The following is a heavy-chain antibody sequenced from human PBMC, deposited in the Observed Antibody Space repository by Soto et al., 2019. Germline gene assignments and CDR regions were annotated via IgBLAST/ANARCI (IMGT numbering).Heavy chain of an antibody. CDR3: AKHLVDTAMISYYGMDV. CDR2: IITILGIA. CDR1: GGTFRSYT. D-gene: IGHD5-18*01. Sequence: QVQLVQSGAEVKKPGSSVKVSCKASGGTFRSYTISWVRQAPGQGLEWMGRIITILGIANYAQKFQGRVTITADKSTSTAYMELSSLRYEDTAVYYCAKHLVDTAMISYYGMDVWGQGTTVTVSS. J-gene: IGHJ6*02. V-gene: IGHV1-69*02.